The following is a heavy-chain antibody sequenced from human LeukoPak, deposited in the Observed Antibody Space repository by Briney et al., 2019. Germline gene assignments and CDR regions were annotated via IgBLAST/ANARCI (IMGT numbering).Heavy chain of an antibody. J-gene: IGHJ4*02. CDR2: IYYSGST. D-gene: IGHD3-10*01. Sequence: SETLSLTCTVSGGSISSSSYYWGWIRQPPGKGLEWIGSIYYSGSTYYNPSLKSRVTISVDTSKNQFSLKLSSVTAADTAVYYCARDHERGSGIYWGQGTLVTVSS. CDR1: GGSISSSSYY. CDR3: ARDHERGSGIY. V-gene: IGHV4-39*02.